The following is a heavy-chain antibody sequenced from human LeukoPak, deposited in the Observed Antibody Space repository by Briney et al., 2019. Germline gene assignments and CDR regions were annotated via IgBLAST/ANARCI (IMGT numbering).Heavy chain of an antibody. J-gene: IGHJ4*02. V-gene: IGHV3-23*01. CDR2: ISGSGGST. CDR3: AKEGDIVVVVAAVDFDY. Sequence: GGSLRLSCAASGFTFSSYAMTWVRQAPGKGLEWVSAISGSGGSTYYADSVKGRFTISRDNSKNTLYLQMNSLRAEDTAVYYCAKEGDIVVVVAAVDFDYWGQGTLVTVSS. CDR1: GFTFSSYA. D-gene: IGHD2-15*01.